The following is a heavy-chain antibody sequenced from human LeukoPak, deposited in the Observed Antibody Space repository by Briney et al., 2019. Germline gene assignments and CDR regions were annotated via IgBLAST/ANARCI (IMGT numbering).Heavy chain of an antibody. D-gene: IGHD3-22*01. CDR1: GFTFSDYY. Sequence: GGSLRLSRAASGFTFSDYYMNWIRQAPGKGLEWVSYISTSGSTIYYADSVKGRFTISRDNAKNSLYLEMNSLRAEDTALYYCARDRSPGRGYFPNYFDYWGQGTLVTVSS. V-gene: IGHV3-11*01. CDR3: ARDRSPGRGYFPNYFDY. J-gene: IGHJ4*02. CDR2: ISTSGSTI.